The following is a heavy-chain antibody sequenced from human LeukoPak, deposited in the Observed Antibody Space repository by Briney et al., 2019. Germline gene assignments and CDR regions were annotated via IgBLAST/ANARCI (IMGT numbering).Heavy chain of an antibody. CDR1: GFTFSDYY. CDR3: ARDGNYDILTGLFDY. V-gene: IGHV3-11*01. CDR2: ISSSGSTI. J-gene: IGHJ4*02. D-gene: IGHD3-9*01. Sequence: GGSLRLSCAASGFTFSDYYMSSVRQAPGKGLEWVSYISSSGSTIYYADSVKDRFTISRDNTKNSLYLQMNSLRAEDTAVYYCARDGNYDILTGLFDYWGQGTLVTVSS.